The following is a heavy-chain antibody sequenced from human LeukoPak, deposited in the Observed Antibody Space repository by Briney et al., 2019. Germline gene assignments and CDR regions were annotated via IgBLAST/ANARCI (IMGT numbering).Heavy chain of an antibody. J-gene: IGHJ4*02. D-gene: IGHD6-13*01. V-gene: IGHV3-11*05. Sequence: GGSLRLSCEASGFTFSDYYMNWIRQAPGKGLEWVSYISSSSSYTNYADSVKGRFTISRDNPKNSLYLQMNSLRAEDTAVYYCARGSMRRATAGLADYWGQGTLVTVSS. CDR1: GFTFSDYY. CDR3: ARGSMRRATAGLADY. CDR2: ISSSSSYT.